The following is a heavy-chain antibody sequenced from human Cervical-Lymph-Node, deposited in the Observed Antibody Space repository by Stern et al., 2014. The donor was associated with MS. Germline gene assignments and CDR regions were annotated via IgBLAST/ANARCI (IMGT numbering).Heavy chain of an antibody. D-gene: IGHD5-24*01. CDR1: GFTFSSYG. CDR2: IWYDGSNK. Sequence: MQLVESGGGVVQPGRSLRLSCAASGFTFSSYGMHWVRQAPGKGLERVAVIWYDGSNKYYADSVKGRFTISRDNSKNTLYLQMNSLRAEDTAVYYCARDRARWLQLWFDPWGQGTLVTVSS. CDR3: ARDRARWLQLWFDP. J-gene: IGHJ5*02. V-gene: IGHV3-33*01.